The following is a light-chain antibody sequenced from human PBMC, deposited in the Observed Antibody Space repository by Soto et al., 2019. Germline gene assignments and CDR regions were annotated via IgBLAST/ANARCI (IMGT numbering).Light chain of an antibody. CDR1: QSVSSY. CDR2: DAS. J-gene: IGKJ1*01. V-gene: IGKV3-11*01. Sequence: EIVLTQSPATLSLSPGERATLSRRASQSVSSYLAWYQQKPGQAPRLLIYDASNRATGIPARFSGSGSGTDFTLTISSLEPEDFAVYYCQQRSNWSVTFGQGTKVEIK. CDR3: QQRSNWSVT.